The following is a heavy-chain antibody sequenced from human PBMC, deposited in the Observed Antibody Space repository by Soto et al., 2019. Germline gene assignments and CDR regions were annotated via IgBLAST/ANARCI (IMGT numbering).Heavy chain of an antibody. D-gene: IGHD6-19*01. Sequence: GGSLRLSCAASGFTFSSYSMNWVRQAPGKGLEWVSSISSSSSYIYYADSVKGRFTISRDNAKNSLYLQMNSLRAEDTAVYYCARDGAVAGRDYYYGMDVWGQGTTVTVSS. J-gene: IGHJ6*02. V-gene: IGHV3-21*01. CDR2: ISSSSSYI. CDR3: ARDGAVAGRDYYYGMDV. CDR1: GFTFSSYS.